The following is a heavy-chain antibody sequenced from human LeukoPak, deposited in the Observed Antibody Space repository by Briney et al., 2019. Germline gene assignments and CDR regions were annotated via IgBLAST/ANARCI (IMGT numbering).Heavy chain of an antibody. V-gene: IGHV4-31*03. Sequence: SETLSLTCTVSGGSISSGGYYWSWIRQHPGTGLEWIGYIYYSGSTYYNPSLKSRVTISVDTSKNQFSLKLSSVTAADTAVYYCARRFPYSSGWYPEVSGTDNWFDPWGQGTLVTVSS. CDR3: ARRFPYSSGWYPEVSGTDNWFDP. CDR2: IYYSGST. J-gene: IGHJ5*02. D-gene: IGHD6-19*01. CDR1: GGSISSGGYY.